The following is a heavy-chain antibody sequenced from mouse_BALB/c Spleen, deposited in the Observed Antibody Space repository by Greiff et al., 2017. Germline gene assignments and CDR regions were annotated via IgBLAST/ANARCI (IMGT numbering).Heavy chain of an antibody. CDR3: TSSYGNWAMDY. V-gene: IGHV6-6*02. Sequence: EVQLQESGGGLVQPGGSMKLSCVASGFTFSNYWMNWVRQSPEKGLEWVAEIRLKSNNYATHYAESVKGRFTISRDDSKSSVYLQMNNLRAEDTGIYYCTSSYGNWAMDYWGQGTSVTVSS. CDR1: GFTFSNYW. D-gene: IGHD2-1*01. J-gene: IGHJ4*01. CDR2: IRLKSNNYAT.